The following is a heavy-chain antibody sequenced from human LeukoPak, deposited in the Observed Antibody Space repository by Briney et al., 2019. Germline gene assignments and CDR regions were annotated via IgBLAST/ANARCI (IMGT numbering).Heavy chain of an antibody. CDR1: GYSFTTYW. V-gene: IGHV5-51*01. J-gene: IGHJ4*02. Sequence: GESLKISCKGSGYSFTTYWIGWVRQMPGKGLEWMGMIYPGDSDTRYSPSFQGQVTISAAKSITTAYLQWSSLKASDTAIYYCARRGQLERRYYDYWGQGTLVTVSS. D-gene: IGHD1-1*01. CDR3: ARRGQLERRYYDY. CDR2: IYPGDSDT.